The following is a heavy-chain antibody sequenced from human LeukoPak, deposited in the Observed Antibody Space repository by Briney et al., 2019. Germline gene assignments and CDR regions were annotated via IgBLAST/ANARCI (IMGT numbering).Heavy chain of an antibody. CDR2: INPSGGST. CDR1: GYTFTSYY. CDR3: AREGYYDSSGIDY. D-gene: IGHD3-22*01. V-gene: IGHV1-46*01. Sequence: ASVKVSCKASGYTFTSYYMHWVRQAPGQGLEWMGIINPSGGSTSYAQKLQGRVTMTTDTSTSTAYMELRSLRSDDTAVYYCAREGYYDSSGIDYWGQGTLVTVSS. J-gene: IGHJ4*02.